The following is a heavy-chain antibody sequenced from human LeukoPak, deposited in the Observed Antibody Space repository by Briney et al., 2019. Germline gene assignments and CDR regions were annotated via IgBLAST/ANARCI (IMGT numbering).Heavy chain of an antibody. CDR3: AGDPDA. V-gene: IGHV3-66*01. Sequence: GGSLRLSCAASGFTVSNYYMSWVRKAPGEGLEGVSVIYSGGDTYHADSVKGRFTLSIDNSKNTLYLQMNSLRAEDTAVYYCAGDPDAWGQGTLVTVSS. J-gene: IGHJ5*02. CDR2: IYSGGDT. CDR1: GFTVSNYY.